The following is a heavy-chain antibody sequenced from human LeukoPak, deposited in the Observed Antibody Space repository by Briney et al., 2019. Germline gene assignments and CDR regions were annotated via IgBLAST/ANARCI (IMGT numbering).Heavy chain of an antibody. J-gene: IGHJ4*02. CDR2: IYHSGST. D-gene: IGHD1-26*01. CDR1: GGSISSGGYY. CDR3: ARGLVGPRGHFDY. Sequence: SETLSLTCTVSGGSISSGGYYCSWIRQPPGKGLEWIGYIYHSGSTYYNPSLKSRVTISVDRSKNQFSLKLSSVTAADTAVYYCARGLVGPRGHFDYWGQGTLVTVSS. V-gene: IGHV4-30-2*01.